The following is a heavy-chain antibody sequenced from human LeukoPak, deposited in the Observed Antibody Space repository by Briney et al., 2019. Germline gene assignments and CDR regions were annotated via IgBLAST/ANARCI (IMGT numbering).Heavy chain of an antibody. CDR2: IYYSGST. Sequence: SETLSLTCTVSGVSISSYYWSWIRQPPGKGLEWIGYIYYSGSTNYNPSLKSRVTISLDTSKNQFSLKLSSVTAADTAVYYCARVIPAYYDFWSGYYPYYYYGMDVWGQGTTVTVSS. V-gene: IGHV4-59*08. CDR1: GVSISSYY. D-gene: IGHD3-3*01. CDR3: ARVIPAYYDFWSGYYPYYYYGMDV. J-gene: IGHJ6*02.